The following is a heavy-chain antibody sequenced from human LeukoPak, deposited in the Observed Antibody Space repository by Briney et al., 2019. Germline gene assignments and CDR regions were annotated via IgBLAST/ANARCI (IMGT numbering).Heavy chain of an antibody. Sequence: SETLSLTCAVYGGSFSGYYWSWIRQPPGKGLEWIGEINHSGSTNYNPSLKSRATISVDTSKNQFSLKLSSVTAADTAVYYCARGFGGGSYYTYWGQGTLVTVSS. V-gene: IGHV4-34*01. D-gene: IGHD1-26*01. CDR1: GGSFSGYY. CDR2: INHSGST. CDR3: ARGFGGGSYYTY. J-gene: IGHJ4*02.